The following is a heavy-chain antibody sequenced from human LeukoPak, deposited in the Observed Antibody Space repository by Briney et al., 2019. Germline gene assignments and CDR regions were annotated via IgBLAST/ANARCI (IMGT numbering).Heavy chain of an antibody. J-gene: IGHJ4*02. Sequence: GASVKVSCKASGYTFSNYAINWVRQAPGQGLEWTGWISTYNGNTNYAQKLQDRVTMTTDTSTSTAYMELRSLRSDDTAMYYCAREGIRIAAAGTIDYWGQGTLVTVSS. CDR3: AREGIRIAAAGTIDY. V-gene: IGHV1-18*01. CDR1: GYTFSNYA. CDR2: ISTYNGNT. D-gene: IGHD6-13*01.